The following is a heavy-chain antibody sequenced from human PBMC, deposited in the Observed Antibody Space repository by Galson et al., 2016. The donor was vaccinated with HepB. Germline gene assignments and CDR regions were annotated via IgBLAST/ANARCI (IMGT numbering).Heavy chain of an antibody. CDR2: IHPADSDT. V-gene: IGHV5-51*01. J-gene: IGHJ5*02. D-gene: IGHD3-22*01. Sequence: QSGAEVKKPGESLRISCKGSGYTFITYWIAWVRQMPGKGLEWMGIIHPADSDTRYSPSFQGQVNISVDKSTNTAYLQWSSLKASDTALYYCARGGGGPKHYGSSGYWSVRLDPWGQGTLVTVSS. CDR3: ARGGGGPKHYGSSGYWSVRLDP. CDR1: GYTFITYW.